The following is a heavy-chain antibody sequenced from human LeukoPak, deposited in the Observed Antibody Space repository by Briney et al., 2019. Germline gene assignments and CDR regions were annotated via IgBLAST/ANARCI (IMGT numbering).Heavy chain of an antibody. V-gene: IGHV3-74*01. CDR3: ARALASSEDY. J-gene: IGHJ4*02. Sequence: GGSLRLSCAASGFTFSGYWMQWVRQAPGRGLVWLSRINEAGSITTYADSVKGRFTISRDNAKNTLYLRMSSLRAEDTAVYYCARALASSEDYWGQGTLVTVSS. CDR1: GFTFSGYW. CDR2: INEAGSIT. D-gene: IGHD6-19*01.